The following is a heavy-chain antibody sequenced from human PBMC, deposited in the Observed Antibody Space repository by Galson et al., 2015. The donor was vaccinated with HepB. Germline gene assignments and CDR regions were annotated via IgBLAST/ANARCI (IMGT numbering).Heavy chain of an antibody. CDR2: IGSSSSTI. Sequence: SLRLSCAASGFTFSRYSMNWVRQAPGKGLEWVSYIGSSSSTIYYADSVKGRFTISRDNAKNSLYLQMNSLRDEDTAVYYCAREILGYCSSTSCYDYYYYYGMDVWGQGTTVTVSS. J-gene: IGHJ6*02. V-gene: IGHV3-48*02. CDR3: AREILGYCSSTSCYDYYYYYGMDV. D-gene: IGHD2-2*01. CDR1: GFTFSRYS.